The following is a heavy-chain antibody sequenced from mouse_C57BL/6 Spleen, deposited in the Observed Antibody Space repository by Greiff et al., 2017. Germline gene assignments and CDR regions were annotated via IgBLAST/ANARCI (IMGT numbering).Heavy chain of an antibody. Sequence: QVQLQQSGAELVRPGSSVKLSCKASGYTFTSYWMHWVKQRPIQGLEWIGNIDPSDSETNYNQKFKDKATLTVDKSSSTAYMQLSSLTSEDSAVYYCASYDDAGWFAYWGQGTLVTVSA. D-gene: IGHD2-4*01. V-gene: IGHV1-52*01. CDR3: ASYDDAGWFAY. J-gene: IGHJ3*01. CDR2: IDPSDSET. CDR1: GYTFTSYW.